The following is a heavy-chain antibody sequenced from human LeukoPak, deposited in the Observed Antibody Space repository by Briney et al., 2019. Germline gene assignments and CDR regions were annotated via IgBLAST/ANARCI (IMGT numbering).Heavy chain of an antibody. CDR2: IYHSGST. CDR3: AVSGYDFRRWGGYYFDY. D-gene: IGHD5-12*01. V-gene: IGHV4-4*02. J-gene: IGHJ4*02. Sequence: SGTLSLTCAVSGGSISSSNWWSWVRQPPGKGLEWIGEIYHSGSTNYNPSLKSRVTISVDKSKNQFSLKLSSVTAADTAVYYCAVSGYDFRRWGGYYFDYWGQGTLVTVSS. CDR1: GGSISSSNW.